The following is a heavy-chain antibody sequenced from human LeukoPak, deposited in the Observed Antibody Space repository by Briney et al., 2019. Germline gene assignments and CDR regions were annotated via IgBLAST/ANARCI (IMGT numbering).Heavy chain of an antibody. V-gene: IGHV4-34*01. Sequence: SETLSLTCAVYGGSFSGYYWSWIRQPPGKGLEWIGAINHSGSTNYNPSLKSRVTISVDTSKNQFSLKLSFVTAADTAVYYCARDVNYYDSSGYPLPWGQGTLVTVSS. CDR1: GGSFSGYY. CDR2: INHSGST. D-gene: IGHD3-22*01. J-gene: IGHJ5*02. CDR3: ARDVNYYDSSGYPLP.